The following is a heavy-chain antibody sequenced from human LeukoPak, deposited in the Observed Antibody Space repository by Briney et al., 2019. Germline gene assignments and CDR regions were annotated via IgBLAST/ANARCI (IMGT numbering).Heavy chain of an antibody. D-gene: IGHD1-7*01. J-gene: IGHJ6*02. Sequence: GASVKVSCKASGGTFSRYAFSWVRQAPGQGLEWMGRIIPTLGIANYAQTFQDRVTITADKSTSTAYMELSSLRFEDTAVYYCAREGLDGTTQIYYYGMDVWGQGTMVTVSS. CDR3: AREGLDGTTQIYYYGMDV. V-gene: IGHV1-69*04. CDR2: IIPTLGIA. CDR1: GGTFSRYA.